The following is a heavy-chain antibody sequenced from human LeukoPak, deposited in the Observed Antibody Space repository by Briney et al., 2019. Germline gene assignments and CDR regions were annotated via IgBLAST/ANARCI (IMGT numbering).Heavy chain of an antibody. Sequence: ASVKVSCKASGGTFSSYGISWVRQAPGQGLEWMGWISAYNGNTKSARKFQGRVTMTRDTSTSTAYMELRSLRSDDTAMYYCARDRDIVGVPAAPADYWGQGTLVTVSS. J-gene: IGHJ4*02. D-gene: IGHD2-2*01. CDR3: ARDRDIVGVPAAPADY. CDR2: ISAYNGNT. CDR1: GGTFSSYG. V-gene: IGHV1-18*01.